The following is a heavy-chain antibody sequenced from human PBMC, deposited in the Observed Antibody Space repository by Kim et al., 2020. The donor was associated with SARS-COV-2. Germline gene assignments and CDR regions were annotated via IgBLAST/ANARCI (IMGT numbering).Heavy chain of an antibody. V-gene: IGHV3-23*01. CDR3: AKEGVSGYDFDY. D-gene: IGHD5-12*01. J-gene: IGHJ4*02. Sequence: YTAATGIGPFTISGDNVKNTLYLQMNSLRAEDTAVYYCAKEGVSGYDFDYWGQGTLVTVSS.